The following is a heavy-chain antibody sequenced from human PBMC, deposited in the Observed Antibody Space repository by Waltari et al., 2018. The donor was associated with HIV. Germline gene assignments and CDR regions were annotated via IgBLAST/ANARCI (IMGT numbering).Heavy chain of an antibody. D-gene: IGHD5-12*01. CDR2: ISSDGRAT. J-gene: IGHJ4*02. V-gene: IGHV3-74*01. CDR3: ARGVTVATITPFDQ. Sequence: EVQLVESGGGLVQPGGSQRLSCEASGFTFSSSWLHWVRHLPGKGLEWVARISSDGRATTYVDSVKGRFTVSRDNAKNTLSLQMNSLRAEDTAVYYCARGVTVATITPFDQWGQGTLVTVSS. CDR1: GFTFSSSW.